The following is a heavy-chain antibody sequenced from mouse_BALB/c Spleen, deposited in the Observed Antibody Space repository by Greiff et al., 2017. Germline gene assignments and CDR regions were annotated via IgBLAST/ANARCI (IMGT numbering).Heavy chain of an antibody. CDR2: IYPGSGST. J-gene: IGHJ4*01. Sequence: VKLMESGPELVKPGASVKMSCKASGYTFTDYVISWVKQRTGQGLEWIGEIYPGSGSTYYNEKFKGKATLTADKSSYTAYMQLSSLTSEDSAVYFCARHAGLRRGDYGGQGTSVTVSS. V-gene: IGHV1-77*01. D-gene: IGHD2-4*01. CDR1: GYTFTDYV. CDR3: ARHAGLRRGDY.